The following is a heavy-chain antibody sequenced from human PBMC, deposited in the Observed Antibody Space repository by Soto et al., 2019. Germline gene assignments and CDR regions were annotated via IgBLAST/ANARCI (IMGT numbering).Heavy chain of an antibody. V-gene: IGHV1-69*13. CDR3: ARGPPGYCSSTSCYDWFDP. CDR2: IIPIFGTA. D-gene: IGHD2-2*01. CDR1: GGTFSSYA. Sequence: ASVKVSCKASGGTFSSYAISWVRQAPGQGLEWMGGIIPIFGTANYAQKFQGRVTITADESTSTAFMELSSLRSEDTAVYYCARGPPGYCSSTSCYDWFDPWGQGTLVTVSS. J-gene: IGHJ5*02.